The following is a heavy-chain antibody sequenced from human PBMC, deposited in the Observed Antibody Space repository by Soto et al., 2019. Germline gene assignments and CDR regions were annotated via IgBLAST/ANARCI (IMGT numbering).Heavy chain of an antibody. CDR3: ARDPGLRYSLGGFDP. J-gene: IGHJ5*02. Sequence: ASVKVSCKASGYTFTDYYIHWVRQAPGQGLEWMGWINPNSGGANYAQKFQDRVTMTRDTSISTAYMELSRLRSDDTAVYYCARDPGLRYSLGGFDPWGRGTLVTVSS. D-gene: IGHD3-16*02. V-gene: IGHV1-2*02. CDR2: INPNSGGA. CDR1: GYTFTDYY.